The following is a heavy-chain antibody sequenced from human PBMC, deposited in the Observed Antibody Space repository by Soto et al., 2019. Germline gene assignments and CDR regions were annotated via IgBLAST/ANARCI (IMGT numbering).Heavy chain of an antibody. Sequence: PSETLSLTCAVSGGSISSGGYSWSWIRQPPGKGLEWIGYIYHSGSTYYNPSLKSRITISVDTSKNQLSLKLSSVTAADTAVYYCARRRGIAVAGAFDYWGQGTLVTVSS. CDR2: IYHSGST. J-gene: IGHJ4*02. CDR3: ARRRGIAVAGAFDY. V-gene: IGHV4-30-2*03. D-gene: IGHD6-19*01. CDR1: GGSISSGGYS.